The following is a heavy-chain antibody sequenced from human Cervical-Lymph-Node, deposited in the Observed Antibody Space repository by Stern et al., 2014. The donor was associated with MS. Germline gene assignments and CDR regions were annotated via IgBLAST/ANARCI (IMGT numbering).Heavy chain of an antibody. D-gene: IGHD6-6*01. CDR2: IYTSGII. V-gene: IGHV4-61*02. CDR3: ARTYGSSSGVFDS. Sequence: QVQLQESGPGLVKPSQTLSLTCSVSGGSVSTGSYYWSWIRQPDGKGLEWIGRIYTSGIIDYNPSLESGVTISVDTSKNQFYLRRISVTAADTAVYYCARTYGSSSGVFDSWGQGTLVTVSS. J-gene: IGHJ4*02. CDR1: GGSVSTGSYY.